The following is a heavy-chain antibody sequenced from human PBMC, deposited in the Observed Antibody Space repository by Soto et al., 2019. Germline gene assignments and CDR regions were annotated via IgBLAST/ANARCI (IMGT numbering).Heavy chain of an antibody. Sequence: QVQLVESGGGVVQPGRSLRLSCAASGFTFSSYGMHWVRQAPGKGLEWVAVIWYDGSNKYYADSVKGRFTISRDNSKNTLYLQMNILRAEDTAVYYCARDRGKYYDFWSGYEKDAFDLWGQGTMVTVSS. CDR3: ARDRGKYYDFWSGYEKDAFDL. D-gene: IGHD3-3*01. J-gene: IGHJ3*01. V-gene: IGHV3-33*01. CDR1: GFTFSSYG. CDR2: IWYDGSNK.